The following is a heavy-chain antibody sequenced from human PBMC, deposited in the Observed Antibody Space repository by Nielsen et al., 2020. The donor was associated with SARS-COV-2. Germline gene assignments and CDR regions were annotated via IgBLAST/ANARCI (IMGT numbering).Heavy chain of an antibody. D-gene: IGHD6-19*01. J-gene: IGHJ6*03. Sequence: KVSCKGSGYSFTSYWIGWVRQMPGKGLEWMGIIYPGDSDTRYSPSFQGQVTISADKSISTAYLQWSSLKASDTAMYYCARLGRDRSGWYYYYYMDVWGKGTTVTVSS. CDR1: GYSFTSYW. V-gene: IGHV5-51*01. CDR2: IYPGDSDT. CDR3: ARLGRDRSGWYYYYYMDV.